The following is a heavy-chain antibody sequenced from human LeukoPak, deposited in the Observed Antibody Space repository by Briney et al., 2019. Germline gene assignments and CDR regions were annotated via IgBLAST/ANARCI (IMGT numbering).Heavy chain of an antibody. CDR2: IYHSGST. D-gene: IGHD3-22*01. Sequence: PSETLSLTCAVSGGSISSSNWWSWVRQPPGKGLEWIGEIYHSGSTNYNPSLKSRVTISVDKSKNQFSLKLSSVTAADTAVYYCARVWRYYDSSGTYAFDIWGQGTMVTVSS. J-gene: IGHJ3*02. CDR3: ARVWRYYDSSGTYAFDI. CDR1: GGSISSSNW. V-gene: IGHV4-4*02.